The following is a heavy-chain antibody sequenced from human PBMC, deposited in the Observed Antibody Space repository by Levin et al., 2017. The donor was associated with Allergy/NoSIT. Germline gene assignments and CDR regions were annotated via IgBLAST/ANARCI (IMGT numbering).Heavy chain of an antibody. CDR1: GFTFSSYW. D-gene: IGHD6-13*01. CDR3: ARDKFVSSSWYPGVFGY. CDR2: IKQDGSEK. V-gene: IGHV3-7*01. J-gene: IGHJ4*02. Sequence: GESLKISCAASGFTFSSYWMSWVRQAPGKGLEWVANIKQDGSEKYYVDSVKGRFTISRDNAKNSLYLQMNSLRAEDTAVYYCARDKFVSSSWYPGVFGYWGQGTLVTVSS.